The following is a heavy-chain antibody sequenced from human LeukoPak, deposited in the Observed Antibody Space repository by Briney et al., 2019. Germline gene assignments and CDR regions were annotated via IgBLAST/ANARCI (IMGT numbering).Heavy chain of an antibody. Sequence: GGSPRLSCAASGFTFNSYAMSWVRQAPGKGLEWVSAISGSGGSTYYADSVKGRFTISRDNSKNTLYLQMNSLRAEDTAVYYCAKDYESGSYYYFDYWGQGTLVTVSS. D-gene: IGHD1-26*01. J-gene: IGHJ4*02. V-gene: IGHV3-23*01. CDR3: AKDYESGSYYYFDY. CDR2: ISGSGGST. CDR1: GFTFNSYA.